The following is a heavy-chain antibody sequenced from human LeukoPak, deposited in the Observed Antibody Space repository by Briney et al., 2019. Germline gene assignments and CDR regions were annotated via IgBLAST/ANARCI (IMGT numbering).Heavy chain of an antibody. Sequence: PGGSLRLSCVASGFTFSSSWMSWVRQALGKGLEWVANIKQDGSEKSYVESVRGRFTISRDNAKNSLYLQLNSLRAEDTALYYCARDNPPDYWGQGTLVTVS. CDR3: ARDNPPDY. CDR2: IKQDGSEK. V-gene: IGHV3-7*03. J-gene: IGHJ4*02. CDR1: GFTFSSSW.